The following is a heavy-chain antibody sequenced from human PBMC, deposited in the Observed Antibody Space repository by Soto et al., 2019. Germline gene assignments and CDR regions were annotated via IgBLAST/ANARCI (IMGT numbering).Heavy chain of an antibody. J-gene: IGHJ4*02. CDR2: IYPGDSDT. CDR1: GYSFTSYW. V-gene: IGHV5-51*01. D-gene: IGHD2-15*01. CDR3: ARNLGYCSGGSCYYFDY. Sequence: PGESLKISCKGSGYSFTSYWIGWVRQMPGKGLEWMGIIYPGDSDTRYSPSFQGQVTISADKSISTAYLQWSSLKASDTAMYYCARNLGYCSGGSCYYFDYWGQGTLVTVSS.